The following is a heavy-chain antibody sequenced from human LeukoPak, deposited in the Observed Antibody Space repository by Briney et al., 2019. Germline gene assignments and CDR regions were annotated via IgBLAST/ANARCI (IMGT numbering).Heavy chain of an antibody. Sequence: LTGGSLRLSCAASGFTFDDYGMSWVRHAPGKGLEWVSGINWNGGSTGYADSVKGRFTISRDNAKNSLYLQMNSLRAEDTALYYCARFPAYSSGWYYFDYWGQGTLVTVSS. V-gene: IGHV3-20*04. CDR3: ARFPAYSSGWYYFDY. D-gene: IGHD6-19*01. CDR1: GFTFDDYG. J-gene: IGHJ4*02. CDR2: INWNGGST.